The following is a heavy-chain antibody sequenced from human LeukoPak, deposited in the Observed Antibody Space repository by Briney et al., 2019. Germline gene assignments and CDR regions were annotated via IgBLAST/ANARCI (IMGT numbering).Heavy chain of an antibody. V-gene: IGHV3-23*01. CDR1: GFTFSSYG. J-gene: IGHJ4*02. Sequence: GGTLRLSCAASGFTFSSYGMSWVRQAPGKGLEWVSAISGSGGSTYYADSVKGQFIISRDNSKNTLYLQMNSLRAEDTAVYYCAKFALRYCSGGSCHPFDYWGQGTLVTVSS. CDR2: ISGSGGST. CDR3: AKFALRYCSGGSCHPFDY. D-gene: IGHD2-15*01.